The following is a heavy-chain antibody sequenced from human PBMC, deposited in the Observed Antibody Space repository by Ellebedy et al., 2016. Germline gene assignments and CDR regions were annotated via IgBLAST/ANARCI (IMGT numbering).Heavy chain of an antibody. J-gene: IGHJ4*02. CDR3: ARDWGGSGSQTCR. V-gene: IGHV3-48*04. CDR1: GFTFSSYS. D-gene: IGHD1-26*01. CDR2: ISSSSSTI. Sequence: GGSLRLSCAASGFTFSSYSMNWVRQAPGKGLEWVSYISSSSSTIYYADSVKGRFTISRDNAKNSLYLQMNSLRAEDTAVYYCARDWGGSGSQTCRWGQGTLVTVSS.